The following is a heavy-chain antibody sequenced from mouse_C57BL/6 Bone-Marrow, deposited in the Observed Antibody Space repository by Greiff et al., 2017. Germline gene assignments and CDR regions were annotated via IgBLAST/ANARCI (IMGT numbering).Heavy chain of an antibody. D-gene: IGHD1-1*01. CDR2: IDPSDSYT. Sequence: QVQLQQPGAELVRPGTSVKLSCKASGYTFTSYWMHWVQQRPGQGLEWIGVIDPSDSYTNYNQKFKGKATLTVDTSSSTAYMQLSSLTSEDSAVYYCANRGYYYGSRRWYFDVWGTGTTVTVSS. V-gene: IGHV1-59*01. CDR1: GYTFTSYW. CDR3: ANRGYYYGSRRWYFDV. J-gene: IGHJ1*03.